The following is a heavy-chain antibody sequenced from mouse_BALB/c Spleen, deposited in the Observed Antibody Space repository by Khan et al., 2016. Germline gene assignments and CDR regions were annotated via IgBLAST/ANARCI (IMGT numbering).Heavy chain of an antibody. Sequence: QVQLQQSGAELAKPEASVQMSCKATGYTFTSYWMHLVKQRPGQGLEWIGYINPSTGYTEYNQKFKDKATLTSDKSSSTAYMQLSSLTSEDSAVYYYAVSHMITTEFAHWWRGTLVTVSA. CDR2: INPSTGYT. D-gene: IGHD2-4*01. CDR1: GYTFTSYW. V-gene: IGHV1-7*01. CDR3: AVSHMITTEFAH. J-gene: IGHJ3*01.